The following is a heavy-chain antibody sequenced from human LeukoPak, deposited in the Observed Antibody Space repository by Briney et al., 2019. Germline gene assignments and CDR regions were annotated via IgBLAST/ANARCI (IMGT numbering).Heavy chain of an antibody. CDR2: ISGSGSTI. CDR3: ARYYYDSSGYYYISGP. V-gene: IGHV3-48*04. D-gene: IGHD3-22*01. Sequence: PGGSLRLSCAASGFTFSRYTMKWIRQAPGKGLEWVSDISGSGSTIHYADSVKGRFTISRDNAKNSLYLQMNSTRAEDTAVYYCARYYYDSSGYYYISGPWGQGTLVTVSS. CDR1: GFTFSRYT. J-gene: IGHJ5*02.